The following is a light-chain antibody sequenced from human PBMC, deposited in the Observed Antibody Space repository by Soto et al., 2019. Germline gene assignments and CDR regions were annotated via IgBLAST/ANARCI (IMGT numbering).Light chain of an antibody. Sequence: GLTNSPDTLSSSPGERVTRCCSASQTGIPXYLAWDHHNTGPTPRLLVYGAXIRATGIPDRFSGSGYGTDFTITISRLEPEDFAVYYWRQHGTSPINSGQGTRLEIK. CDR2: GAX. CDR3: RQHGTSPIN. V-gene: IGKV3-20*01. J-gene: IGKJ5*01. CDR1: QTGIPXY.